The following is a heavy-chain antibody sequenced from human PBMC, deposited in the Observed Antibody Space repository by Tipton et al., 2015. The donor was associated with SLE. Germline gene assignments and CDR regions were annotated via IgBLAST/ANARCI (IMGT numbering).Heavy chain of an antibody. J-gene: IGHJ4*02. Sequence: TLSLTCTVSGGSISSYYWSWIRQPPGKGLEWIGYIYTSGSTNYNPSLKSRVTISVDTSKNQFSLKLSSVTAADTAVYYCARESYYYEPYWGQGTLVTVSS. D-gene: IGHD3-22*01. CDR2: IYTSGST. CDR1: GGSISSYY. V-gene: IGHV4-4*09. CDR3: ARESYYYEPY.